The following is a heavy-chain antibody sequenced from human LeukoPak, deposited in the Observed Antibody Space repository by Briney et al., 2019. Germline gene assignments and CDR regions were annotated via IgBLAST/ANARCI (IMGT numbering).Heavy chain of an antibody. J-gene: IGHJ6*02. CDR3: AKDGKYYYGSGSFMDV. D-gene: IGHD3-10*01. V-gene: IGHV3-30*02. Sequence: PGGSLRLSCVASGFSFRSFVMHWVRQAPGKGLDWVACIRYDGSVKYYADSVKGRFTISRDNPKNTLYLQMNSLRAEDTAVYYCAKDGKYYYGSGSFMDVWGQGTTVTVSS. CDR1: GFSFRSFV. CDR2: IRYDGSVK.